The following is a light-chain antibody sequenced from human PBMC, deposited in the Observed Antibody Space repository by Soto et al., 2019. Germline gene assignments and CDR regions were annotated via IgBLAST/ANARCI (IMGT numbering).Light chain of an antibody. CDR3: QQTYNTPYT. CDR2: AAS. CDR1: QSMSKY. V-gene: IGKV1-39*01. Sequence: DIQMTQSPSSLSASVGDRVTITCRASQSMSKYLNWYQQRQGEAPNLLIYAASSLQTGVPARFSGSVSGTDFTLTISSLQPEDFAIYYCQQTYNTPYTFGQGTKVEIK. J-gene: IGKJ2*01.